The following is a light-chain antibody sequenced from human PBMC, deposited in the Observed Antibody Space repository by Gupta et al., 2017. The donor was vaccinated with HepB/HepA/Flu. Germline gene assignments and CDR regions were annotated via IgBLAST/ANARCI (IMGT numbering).Light chain of an antibody. Sequence: DIVMTKSPDSLAVSLGERATINCKSSQSVLYSSNNKNYLAWYQQKPGQPPKLLIYWASTRESGVPDRFSGSGSGTDFTLTISILQAEDVAVYYCQQDYSTPLTFGGGTKVEIK. J-gene: IGKJ4*01. V-gene: IGKV4-1*01. CDR3: QQDYSTPLT. CDR1: QSVLYSSNNKNY. CDR2: WAS.